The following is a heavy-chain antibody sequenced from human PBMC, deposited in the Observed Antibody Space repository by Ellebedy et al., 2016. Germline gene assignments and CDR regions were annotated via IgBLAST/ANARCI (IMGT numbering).Heavy chain of an antibody. D-gene: IGHD5-12*01. Sequence: GGSLRLSCAASGFTFSDYYMSWIRQAPGKGLEWVSYISSSSSYTNYADSVKGRFTISRDNAKNSLYLQMNSLRAEDTAVYYCARGGEVATYFFDYWGQGTLVTVSS. V-gene: IGHV3-11*06. CDR3: ARGGEVATYFFDY. J-gene: IGHJ4*02. CDR1: GFTFSDYY. CDR2: ISSSSSYT.